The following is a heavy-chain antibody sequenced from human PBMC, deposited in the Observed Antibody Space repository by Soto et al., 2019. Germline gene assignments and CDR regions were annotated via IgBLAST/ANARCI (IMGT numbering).Heavy chain of an antibody. CDR1: GFTFTSSA. V-gene: IGHV1-58*01. J-gene: IGHJ4*02. CDR2: IVVGSGNT. Sequence: SVKVSCKASGFTFTSSAVQWVRQARGQRLEWIGWIVVGSGNTNYAQKFQERVTITRDMSTSTAYMELSSLRSEDTAVYYRAAGDSGYDLGNFDYWGQGTLVTVSS. D-gene: IGHD5-12*01. CDR3: AAGDSGYDLGNFDY.